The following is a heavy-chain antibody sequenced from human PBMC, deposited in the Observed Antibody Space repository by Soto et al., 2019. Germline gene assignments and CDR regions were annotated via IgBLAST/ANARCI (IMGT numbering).Heavy chain of an antibody. D-gene: IGHD3-10*01. CDR1: GYTFTGYD. CDR3: ARGIRRITMVRGSSERYYYYYMDV. J-gene: IGHJ6*03. Sequence: GASVKVSCKASGYTFTGYDINWVRQATGQGLEWMGWMNPNSGNTGYAQKFQGRVTMTRNTSISTAYMELSSLRSEDTAVYYCARGIRRITMVRGSSERYYYYYMDVWGKGTTVTVSS. CDR2: MNPNSGNT. V-gene: IGHV1-8*01.